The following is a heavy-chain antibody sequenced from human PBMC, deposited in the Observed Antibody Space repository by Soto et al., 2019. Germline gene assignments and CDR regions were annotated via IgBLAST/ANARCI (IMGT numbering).Heavy chain of an antibody. CDR1: GYTFTSYA. V-gene: IGHV1-3*01. CDR3: ARDRLAYDY. D-gene: IGHD3-9*01. Sequence: ASVKVSCKASGYTFTSYAMHWVRQAPGQRLEWMRWINAGNGNTKYSKKFQGRVTITRDTSASTAYMELSSLRSEDTALYYCARDRLAYDYWGQGTRVTVPS. CDR2: INAGNGNT. J-gene: IGHJ4*02.